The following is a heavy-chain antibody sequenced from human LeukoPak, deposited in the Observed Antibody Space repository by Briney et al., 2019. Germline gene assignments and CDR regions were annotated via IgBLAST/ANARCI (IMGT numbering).Heavy chain of an antibody. V-gene: IGHV1-8*01. CDR3: ARHLRYCDSSGYYPGENDY. D-gene: IGHD3-22*01. Sequence: ASVKVSCKASGYTFTSYDINWVRQATGQGLEWMGWMNPNSGNTGYAQKFQGRVTMTRNTSISTAYMELSSLRSEDTAVYYCARHLRYCDSSGYYPGENDYWGQGTLVTVSS. CDR1: GYTFTSYD. J-gene: IGHJ4*02. CDR2: MNPNSGNT.